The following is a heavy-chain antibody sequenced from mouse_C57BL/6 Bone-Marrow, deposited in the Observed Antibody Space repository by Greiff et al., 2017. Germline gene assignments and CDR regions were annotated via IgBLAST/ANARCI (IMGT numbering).Heavy chain of an antibody. CDR3: ASGADDVYAMDY. Sequence: EVQLVESEGGLVQPGSSMKLSCTASGFTFSDYYMAWVRQVPEKGLEWVANINYDGSSTYYLDSLKSRFIISRDNAKNILYLQMSSLKSEDTATYYCASGADDVYAMDYWGQGTSVTVSS. D-gene: IGHD2-3*01. J-gene: IGHJ4*01. CDR2: INYDGSST. V-gene: IGHV5-16*01. CDR1: GFTFSDYY.